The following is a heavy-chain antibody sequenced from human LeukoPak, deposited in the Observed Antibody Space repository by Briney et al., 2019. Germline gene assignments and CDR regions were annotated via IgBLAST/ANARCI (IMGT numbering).Heavy chain of an antibody. CDR1: GFTFSSYA. Sequence: GGSLRLSCAASGFTFSSYAISWVRQAPGQGLEWMGGIIPIFGTANYAQKFQGRVTITADESTSTAYMELSSLRSEDTAVYYCVDYGGNLDYWGQGTLVTVSS. J-gene: IGHJ4*02. CDR2: IIPIFGTA. V-gene: IGHV1-69*01. D-gene: IGHD4-23*01. CDR3: VDYGGNLDY.